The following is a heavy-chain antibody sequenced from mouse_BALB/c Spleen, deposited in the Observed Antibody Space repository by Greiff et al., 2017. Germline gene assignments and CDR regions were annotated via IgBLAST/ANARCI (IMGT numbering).Heavy chain of an antibody. CDR1: GFTFSDYY. CDR2: ISDGGSYT. CDR3: ARYGFAY. V-gene: IGHV5-4*02. Sequence: EVKLVESGGGLVKPGGSLKLSCAASGFTFSDYYMYWVRQTPEKRLEWVATISDGGSYTYYPDSVKGRFTISRDNAKNNLYLQMSSLKSEDTAMYYCARYGFAYWGQGTLVTVSA. J-gene: IGHJ3*01.